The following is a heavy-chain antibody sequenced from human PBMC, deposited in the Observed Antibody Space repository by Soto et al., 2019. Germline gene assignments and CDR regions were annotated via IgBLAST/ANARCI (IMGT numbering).Heavy chain of an antibody. CDR1: GGSFSGYY. CDR2: INPSGST. Sequence: QVQLQQWGAGLLKPSETLSLTCAVYGGSFSGYYWSWIRQPPGKGLEWIGEINPSGSTNYNPSLKSRVTISVDASENQFSLKLSSVAAADTAVYYCARAGYSSSWYLPGGYYYGMDVWGQGTTVTVSS. CDR3: ARAGYSSSWYLPGGYYYGMDV. D-gene: IGHD6-13*01. V-gene: IGHV4-34*01. J-gene: IGHJ6*02.